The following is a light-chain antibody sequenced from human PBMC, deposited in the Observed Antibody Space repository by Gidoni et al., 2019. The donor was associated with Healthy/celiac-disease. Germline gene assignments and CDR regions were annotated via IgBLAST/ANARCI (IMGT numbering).Light chain of an antibody. J-gene: IGLJ3*02. CDR2: SNN. CDR3: AAWDDSLSGWV. CDR1: SSNIGSNY. V-gene: IGLV1-47*02. Sequence: QSVLTQPPSASGTPGQRVTISCSGSSSNIGSNYVYWYQQLPGTAPKLLIYSNNQRPSGVPDRFSGSKSGTSASLAISGLRSEDEADYYCAAWDDSLSGWVFGGGTKLRP.